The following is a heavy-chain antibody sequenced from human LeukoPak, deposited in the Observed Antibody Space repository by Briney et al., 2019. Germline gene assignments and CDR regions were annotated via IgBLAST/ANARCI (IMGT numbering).Heavy chain of an antibody. CDR1: GFTFRSYA. CDR3: AKDRATLVVPDSSSTNWFDP. V-gene: IGHV3-23*01. Sequence: GGSLRLSCAASGFTFRSYAMHWVRLAPGKGLEWVSATTGGGDRTYYTDSVKGRFTISRDNSKNTLYLQMNSLRAEDTAVYYCAKDRATLVVPDSSSTNWFDPWGQGTLVTVSS. J-gene: IGHJ5*02. CDR2: TTGGGDRT. D-gene: IGHD2-2*01.